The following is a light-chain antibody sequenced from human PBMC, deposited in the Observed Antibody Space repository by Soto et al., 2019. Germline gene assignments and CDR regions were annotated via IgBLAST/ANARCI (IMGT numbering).Light chain of an antibody. CDR1: QSVTNSY. Sequence: EIVLTQSPGTLSLSPGERATLSCRASQSVTNSYLAWYQQKPGQAPRLFIYDASRRATGIPDRFSGSGSWTYFSLTISSLQPEDFAVYYCQQYGRSLTFGGGTKVEIK. J-gene: IGKJ4*01. CDR2: DAS. V-gene: IGKV3-20*01. CDR3: QQYGRSLT.